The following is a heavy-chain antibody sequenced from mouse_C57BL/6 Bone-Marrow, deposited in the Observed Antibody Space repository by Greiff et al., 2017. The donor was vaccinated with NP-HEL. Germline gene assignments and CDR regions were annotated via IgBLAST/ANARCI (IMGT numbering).Heavy chain of an antibody. CDR3: AREGYGNYFDY. V-gene: IGHV5-6*02. CDR2: ISSGGSYT. J-gene: IGHJ2*01. Sequence: DVKLVEPGGDLVKPGGSLKLSCAASGFTFSSYGMSWVRQTPDKRLEWVATISSGGSYTYYPDSVKGRFTISRDNAKNTLYLQMSSLKSEDTAMYYCAREGYGNYFDYWGQGTTLTVSS. CDR1: GFTFSSYG. D-gene: IGHD2-1*01.